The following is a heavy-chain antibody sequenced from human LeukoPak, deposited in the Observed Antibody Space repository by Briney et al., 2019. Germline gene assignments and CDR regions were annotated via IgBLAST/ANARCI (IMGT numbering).Heavy chain of an antibody. Sequence: GGSLRLSCAAFGFIFSDYYMSWIRQAPGKGLEWVSFISDGGRPLHYADSVKGRFTISRDNAKNSLYLQMNSLRDEDTAVYFCARRYCTPSSCYSDYWGQGALVTVSS. CDR2: ISDGGRPL. J-gene: IGHJ4*02. V-gene: IGHV3-11*01. CDR3: ARRYCTPSSCYSDY. D-gene: IGHD2-8*01. CDR1: GFIFSDYY.